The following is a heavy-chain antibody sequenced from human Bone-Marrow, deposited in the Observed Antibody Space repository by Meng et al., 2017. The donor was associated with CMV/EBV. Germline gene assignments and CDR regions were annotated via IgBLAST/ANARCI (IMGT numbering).Heavy chain of an antibody. CDR3: ASYYRNYYYYGMDV. D-gene: IGHD1-26*01. CDR2: IKQDGSEK. CDR1: GFTFSSYW. J-gene: IGHJ6*01. V-gene: IGHV3-7*01. Sequence: GGSLRLSCAASGFTFSSYWMSWVRQAPGKGLEWVANIKQDGSEKYYVDSVKGRFTISRDNAKNSLYLQMNSLRAEDTAVYYCASYYRNYYYYGMDVWGQGPTVTVSS.